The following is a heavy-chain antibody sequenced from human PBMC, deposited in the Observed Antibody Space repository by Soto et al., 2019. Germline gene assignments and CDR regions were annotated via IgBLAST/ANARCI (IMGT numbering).Heavy chain of an antibody. Sequence: TLSLTCTVSGGSISSGGYYWSWIRQHPGKGLEWIGYIYYSGSTYYNPSLKSRVTISVDTSKNQFSLKLSSVTAADTAVYXCARDGSNYYYMDVWGKGTTVTVSS. CDR2: IYYSGST. V-gene: IGHV4-31*03. CDR1: GGSISSGGYY. J-gene: IGHJ6*03. CDR3: ARDGSNYYYMDV.